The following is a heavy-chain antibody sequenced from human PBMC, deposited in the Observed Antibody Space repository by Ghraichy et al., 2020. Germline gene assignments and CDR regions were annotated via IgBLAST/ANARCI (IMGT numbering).Heavy chain of an antibody. CDR2: INAGDDNT. Sequence: ASVKVSCKASGYGVGGYAMHWVRQAPGQTLEWMGMINAGDDNTRYSQNFLGRVTFTRDTSANTAFMELSDLGFDDTAIYYCARDLSQMSIMFFDHWGQGTLVTVSS. J-gene: IGHJ4*02. CDR3: ARDLSQMSIMFFDH. V-gene: IGHV1-3*01. CDR1: GYGVGGYA. D-gene: IGHD5-24*01.